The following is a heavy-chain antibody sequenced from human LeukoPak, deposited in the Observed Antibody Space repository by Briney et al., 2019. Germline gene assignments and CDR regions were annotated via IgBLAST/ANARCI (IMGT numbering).Heavy chain of an antibody. CDR3: ARSMVRGVINY. CDR2: IYTSGST. J-gene: IGHJ4*02. Sequence: PSETLSLTCTVSGGSISSGSYYWSWIRQPAGKGLEWIGRIYTSGSTNCNPSLKSRVTISVDTSKNQFSLKLSSVTAADTAVYYCARSMVRGVINYWGQGTLVTVSS. D-gene: IGHD3-10*01. V-gene: IGHV4-61*02. CDR1: GGSISSGSYY.